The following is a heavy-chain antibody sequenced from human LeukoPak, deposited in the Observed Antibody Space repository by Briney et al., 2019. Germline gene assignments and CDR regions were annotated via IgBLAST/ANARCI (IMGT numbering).Heavy chain of an antibody. CDR2: ISGSGGST. CDR1: GFTFSSYA. J-gene: IGHJ6*03. Sequence: GGSLRLSCAASGFTFSSYAMSWVRQAPGKGLEWDSAISGSGGSTYYADSVKVRFTISRDNSKNTLYLQMNSLRAEDTAVYYCAKDLGYNFYYMDVWGKGTTVTVSS. CDR3: AKDLGYNFYYMDV. V-gene: IGHV3-23*01. D-gene: IGHD1-26*01.